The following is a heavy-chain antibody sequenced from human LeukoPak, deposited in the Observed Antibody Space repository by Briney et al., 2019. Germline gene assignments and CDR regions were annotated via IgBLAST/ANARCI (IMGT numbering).Heavy chain of an antibody. V-gene: IGHV4-59*01. J-gene: IGHJ4*02. CDR1: GGSISSYY. Sequence: ASETLSLTCTVSGGSISSYYWSWIRQPPGKGLEWIGYIYYSGSTNYNPSLKSRLTISVDTSKNQFSLKLSSVTAADTAVYYCARGEGTPPFDYWGQGTLVTVSS. D-gene: IGHD1-14*01. CDR2: IYYSGST. CDR3: ARGEGTPPFDY.